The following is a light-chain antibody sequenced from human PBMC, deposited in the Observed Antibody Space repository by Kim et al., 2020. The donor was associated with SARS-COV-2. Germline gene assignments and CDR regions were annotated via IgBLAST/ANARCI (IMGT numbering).Light chain of an antibody. CDR3: QQYNKWPLT. CDR1: QSVSSN. V-gene: IGKV3-15*01. J-gene: IGKJ4*01. CDR2: GAS. Sequence: VSPGERATLSCRASQSVSSNLAWYQQRPGQPPRLLIYGASTRSTGIPATFSGSGSGTEFTLTISSLQSEDFAIYYCQQYNKWPLTFGGGTKVDIK.